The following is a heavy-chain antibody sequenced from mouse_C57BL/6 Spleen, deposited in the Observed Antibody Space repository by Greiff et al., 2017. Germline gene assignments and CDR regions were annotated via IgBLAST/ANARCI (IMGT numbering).Heavy chain of an antibody. CDR1: GYSFTDYN. CDR3: ARSGTVVATDYAMDY. CDR2: INPNYGTT. D-gene: IGHD1-1*01. V-gene: IGHV1-39*01. J-gene: IGHJ4*01. Sequence: VQLKESGPELVKPGASVKISCKASGYSFTDYNMNWVKQSNGKSLEWIGVINPNYGTTSYNQKFKGKATLTVDQSSSTAYMQLNSLTSEDSAVYYCARSGTVVATDYAMDYWGQGTSVTVSS.